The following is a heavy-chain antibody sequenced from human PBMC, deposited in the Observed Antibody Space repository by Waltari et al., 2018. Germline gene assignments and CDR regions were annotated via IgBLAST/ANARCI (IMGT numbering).Heavy chain of an antibody. D-gene: IGHD3-3*01. CDR3: ARDLFPDFWSGYGFDI. CDR1: VYTFSDHY. Sequence: QMQLVQSGAEVKKPGASVRVSCKASVYTFSDHYIYRLRKAPGQGLELMGWINPKTGGKNPAQKFQGRVTMTRDTSISTVYMELTSLTSDDTAVYYCARDLFPDFWSGYGFDIWGQGTTVTVSS. V-gene: IGHV1-2*02. J-gene: IGHJ3*02. CDR2: INPKTGGK.